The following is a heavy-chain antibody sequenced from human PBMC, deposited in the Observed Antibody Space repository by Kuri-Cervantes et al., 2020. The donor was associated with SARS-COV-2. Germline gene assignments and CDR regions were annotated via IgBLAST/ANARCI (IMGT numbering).Heavy chain of an antibody. CDR2: ISSSSSTI. J-gene: IGHJ6*02. V-gene: IGHV3-48*01. CDR1: GFTFSNYS. CDR3: ARGFPTVTTWLGYYYYGMDV. Sequence: LSLTCAASGFTFSNYSMNWVRQAPGKGLEWVSYISSSSSTIYYADSVKGRFTISRDNAKNSLYLQMNSLRAEDTAVYYCARGFPTVTTWLGYYYYGMDVWGQGTTVTVSS. D-gene: IGHD4-17*01.